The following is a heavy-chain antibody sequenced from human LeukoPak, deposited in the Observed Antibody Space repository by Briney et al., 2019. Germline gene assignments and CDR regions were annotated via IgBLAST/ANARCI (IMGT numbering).Heavy chain of an antibody. CDR2: ISGRGGST. CDR1: GFPYSSCA. D-gene: IGHD6-19*01. V-gene: IGHV3-23*01. Sequence: PGGSVRLFCAASGFPYSSCAMICVRQARGKGLEWVSAISGRGGSTYYADSVKGRYTICRDNHDNTLYQQMSRLRAEDTAIYYCAKAGGVEPAKYSSGLYYFDYRGQGALGTVPS. CDR3: AKAGGVEPAKYSSGLYYFDY. J-gene: IGHJ4*02.